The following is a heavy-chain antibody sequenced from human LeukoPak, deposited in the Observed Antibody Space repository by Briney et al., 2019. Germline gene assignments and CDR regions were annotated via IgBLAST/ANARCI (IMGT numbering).Heavy chain of an antibody. D-gene: IGHD3-10*02. V-gene: IGHV3-30*04. CDR3: AELGITMIGGV. Sequence: GRSLRLSCAASGFTFSNYAMHWVRQAPGKGLEWVAGISYDGSNKYYADSVKGRFTISRDNAKNSLYLQMNSLRAEDTAVYYCAELGITMIGGVWGKGTTVTISS. CDR2: ISYDGSNK. J-gene: IGHJ6*04. CDR1: GFTFSNYA.